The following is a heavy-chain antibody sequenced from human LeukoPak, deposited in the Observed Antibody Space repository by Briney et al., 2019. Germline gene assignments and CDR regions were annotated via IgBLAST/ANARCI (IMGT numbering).Heavy chain of an antibody. J-gene: IGHJ4*02. D-gene: IGHD3-10*01. CDR2: ISYDGSNK. CDR1: GFTFSSYA. CDR3: ARDHYYGSGSSPDY. Sequence: GGSLRLSCAASGFTFSSYAMHWVRQAPGKGLEWVAVISYDGSNKYCADSVKGRFTISRDNSKNTLYLQMNSLRAEDTAVYYCARDHYYGSGSSPDYWGQGTLVTVSS. V-gene: IGHV3-30-3*01.